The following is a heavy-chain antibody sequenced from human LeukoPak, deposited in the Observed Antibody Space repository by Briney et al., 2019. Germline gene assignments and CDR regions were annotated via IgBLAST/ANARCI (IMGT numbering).Heavy chain of an antibody. CDR2: IYPADSTA. J-gene: IGHJ6*03. V-gene: IGHV5-51*01. Sequence: GESLKISCKASGYSFTTYWIGWVRQVPGKGLEWVGIIYPADSTAKYSPSFQGQVTISVDKSISTAYLQWSSLKASDTAMYYCARHFGRGSGYSYGPYYYYYMDVWGKGTTVTVSS. CDR3: ARHFGRGSGYSYGPYYYYYMDV. D-gene: IGHD5-18*01. CDR1: GYSFTTYW.